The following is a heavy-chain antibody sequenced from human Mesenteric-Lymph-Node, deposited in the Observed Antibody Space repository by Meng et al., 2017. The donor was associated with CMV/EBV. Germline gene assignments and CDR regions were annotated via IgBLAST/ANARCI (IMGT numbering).Heavy chain of an antibody. D-gene: IGHD1-26*01. J-gene: IGHJ5*02. CDR2: MYYSGTP. CDR1: GGSVSSSSYY. CDR3: SRDRDGGIVGLT. V-gene: IGHV4-39*07. Sequence: TVSGGSVSSSSYYWGWSRQSPGKGLEWIGTMYYSGTPYYNPSLRSRVTISLDASRSQFSLRLSSVTAADTAVYYCSRDRDGGIVGLTWGQGMLVTVSS.